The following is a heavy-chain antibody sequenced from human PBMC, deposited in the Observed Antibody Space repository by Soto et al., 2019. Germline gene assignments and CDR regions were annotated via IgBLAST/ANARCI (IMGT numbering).Heavy chain of an antibody. J-gene: IGHJ4*02. Sequence: QVQLVQSGAEVKKPGSSVKVSCKASGGTFSTYTIIWVRQAPGQGLEWMGRIIPILGIANYAQKFQGRVTITADKSTSTAYMELSSLRSEDTAVYYCASRSSVVVAATEAFDYWGQGTLVTVS. CDR3: ASRSSVVVAATEAFDY. D-gene: IGHD2-15*01. CDR2: IIPILGIA. CDR1: GGTFSTYT. V-gene: IGHV1-69*02.